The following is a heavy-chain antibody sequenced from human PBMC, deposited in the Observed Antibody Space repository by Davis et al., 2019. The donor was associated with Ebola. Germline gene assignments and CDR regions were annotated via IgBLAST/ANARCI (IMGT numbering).Heavy chain of an antibody. V-gene: IGHV4-34*01. CDR2: INDDGNT. D-gene: IGHD3-22*01. CDR3: ARSAAQYFYDGSNYHSTAGTDFDY. J-gene: IGHJ4*02. CDR1: GGSFTGYY. Sequence: SQTLSLTCGVYGGSFTGYYWSWIRQSPGKGLEWIGEINDDGNTNYNPSLKSRVTTSIDTSKNEFSLKLTSLTAADTAVYYCARSAAQYFYDGSNYHSTAGTDFDYWGQGTLVTVSS.